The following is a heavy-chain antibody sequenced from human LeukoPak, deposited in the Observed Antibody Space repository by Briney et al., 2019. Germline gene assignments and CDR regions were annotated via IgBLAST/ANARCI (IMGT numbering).Heavy chain of an antibody. CDR3: ARLYCSSTSCYHFDY. Sequence: SETLSLTCAVYGGSFSGYYWTWIRQPPGKGLEWIGSIYYSGSTYYNPSLKSRVTISVDTSKNQFSLKLSSVTAADTAVYYCARLYCSSTSCYHFDYWGQGTLVTVSS. CDR1: GGSFSGYY. V-gene: IGHV4-34*01. D-gene: IGHD2-2*01. J-gene: IGHJ4*02. CDR2: IYYSGST.